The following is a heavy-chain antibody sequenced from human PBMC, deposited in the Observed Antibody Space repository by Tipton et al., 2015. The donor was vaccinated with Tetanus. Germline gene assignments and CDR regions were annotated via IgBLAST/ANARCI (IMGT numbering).Heavy chain of an antibody. D-gene: IGHD4-17*01. CDR3: ARTKVTIGWGFFGS. J-gene: IGHJ4*02. CDR2: ITYNGST. Sequence: TLSLTCIVSGDAISTNSYFWGWIRQPPGKGLEWVGTITYNGSTYYNPSLKSRVTVSADTSKNQFSLRLTSVTAADSAFYYCARTKVTIGWGFFGSWGQGTLVTVSS. CDR1: GDAISTNSYF. V-gene: IGHV4-39*01.